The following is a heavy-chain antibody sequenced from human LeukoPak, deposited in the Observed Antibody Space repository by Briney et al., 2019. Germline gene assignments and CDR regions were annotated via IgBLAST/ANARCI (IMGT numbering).Heavy chain of an antibody. Sequence: PSETLSLTCTVSGGSISSYYWSWIRQAAGKGLEWIGRIYTSGSTNYNPSLKSRVTMSVDTSKNQFSLKLSSVTAADTAVYYCARVVTMVRGVIIPGWFDPWGQGTLVTVSS. CDR1: GGSISSYY. CDR2: IYTSGST. V-gene: IGHV4-4*07. CDR3: ARVVTMVRGVIIPGWFDP. J-gene: IGHJ5*02. D-gene: IGHD3-10*01.